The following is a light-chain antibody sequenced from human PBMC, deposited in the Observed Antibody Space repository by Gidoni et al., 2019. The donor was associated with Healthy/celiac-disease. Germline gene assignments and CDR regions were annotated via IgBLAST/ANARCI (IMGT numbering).Light chain of an antibody. Sequence: EIVLTQSPGTLSLSPGERASLSCTASQSVSSSYLAWYQQKPGQAPRLLIYGASSRATGLPDRFSGSGSGTAFTLTISRLEPEAFAVYYCQQYGSSQWTSGQGTKVEIK. V-gene: IGKV3-20*01. J-gene: IGKJ1*01. CDR1: QSVSSSY. CDR2: GAS. CDR3: QQYGSSQWT.